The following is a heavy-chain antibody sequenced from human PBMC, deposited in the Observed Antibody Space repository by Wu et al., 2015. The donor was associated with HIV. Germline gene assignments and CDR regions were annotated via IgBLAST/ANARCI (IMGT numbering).Heavy chain of an antibody. D-gene: IGHD5-18*01. V-gene: IGHV1-69*12. Sequence: HVQLVQSGTEVKKPGSSVKISCKAYGGNPGGTFSSHPISWVRQAPGQGLEWMGGIIPRLGTTNYAQIFQGRVTITADEFTTTAYMELSSLRSEDTAVYYCATHTAMTSDAFDIWGQGTMVTVSS. CDR2: IIPRLGTT. CDR3: ATHTAMTSDAFDI. J-gene: IGHJ3*02. CDR1: GGTFSSHP.